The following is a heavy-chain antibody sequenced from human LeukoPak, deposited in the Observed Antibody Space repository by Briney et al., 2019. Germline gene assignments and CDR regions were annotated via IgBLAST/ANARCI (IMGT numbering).Heavy chain of an antibody. V-gene: IGHV4-39*01. J-gene: IGHJ5*02. CDR2: IYYSGST. CDR3: ARHYGP. D-gene: IGHD3-16*01. CDR1: GFTFSSYT. Sequence: GSLRLSCAASGFTFSSYTMSWVRQAPGKGLEWIGSIYYSGSTYYNPSLKSRVTISVDTSKNQFSLKLSSVTAADTAVYYCARHYGPWGQGTLVTVSS.